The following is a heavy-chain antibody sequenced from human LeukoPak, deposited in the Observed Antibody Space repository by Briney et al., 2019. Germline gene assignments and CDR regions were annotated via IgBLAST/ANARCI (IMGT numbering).Heavy chain of an antibody. CDR2: INPGGDNT. D-gene: IGHD5-24*01. J-gene: IGHJ3*02. V-gene: IGHV1-46*01. CDR1: GYTFTNYY. CDR3: ARIRDGCNDAYDI. Sequence: GASVKVSFKASGYTFTNYYIHWVRQAPGQGLEWMGLINPGGDNTDYAQNFQGRVTMTRDTSTSTVYMGLSSLRSEDTAVYYCARIRDGCNDAYDIWGQGTMVTVSS.